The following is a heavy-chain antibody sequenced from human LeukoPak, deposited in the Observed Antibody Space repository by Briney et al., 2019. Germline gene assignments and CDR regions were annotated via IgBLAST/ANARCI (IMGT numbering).Heavy chain of an antibody. J-gene: IGHJ4*02. CDR1: GFTFSSYA. CDR2: IRSKAYGETA. D-gene: IGHD1-1*01. Sequence: GGSLRLSCAASGFTFSSYAMNWVRQAPGKGLEWVGFIRSKAYGETADYAASVKGRFTISRDDSKAIAYLQMNSLKTEDTAVYHCTRDRGAYNLYDYWGQGTLVTVSS. CDR3: TRDRGAYNLYDY. V-gene: IGHV3-49*04.